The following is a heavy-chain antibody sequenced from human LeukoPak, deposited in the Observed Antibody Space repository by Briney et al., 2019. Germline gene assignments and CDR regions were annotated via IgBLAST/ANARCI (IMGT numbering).Heavy chain of an antibody. V-gene: IGHV4-39*01. CDR1: GGSISSSSYY. Sequence: PSEALSLTCTVSGGSISSSSYYWGWIRQPPGKGLEWIGSIYYSGSTYYNPSLKSRVTISVDTSKNQFSLKLSSVTAADTAVYYCARRIRYFDWSLEPYFDYWGQGTLVTVSS. D-gene: IGHD3-9*01. J-gene: IGHJ4*02. CDR2: IYYSGST. CDR3: ARRIRYFDWSLEPYFDY.